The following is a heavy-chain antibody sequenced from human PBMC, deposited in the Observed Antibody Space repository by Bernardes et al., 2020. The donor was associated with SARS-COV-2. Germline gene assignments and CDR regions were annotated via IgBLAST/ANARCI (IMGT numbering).Heavy chain of an antibody. Sequence: GGSLRLSCATSGFYFSNYWLHWVRQAPGKGLEWVSRINSARSFTNYADSVKGRFTVSRDNAKNTLYLQMNSLRAEDTAIYYCARGYYYDSRGYFFDSWGQGTLVTASS. J-gene: IGHJ4*02. CDR2: INSARSFT. V-gene: IGHV3-74*01. CDR3: ARGYYYDSRGYFFDS. CDR1: GFYFSNYW. D-gene: IGHD3-22*01.